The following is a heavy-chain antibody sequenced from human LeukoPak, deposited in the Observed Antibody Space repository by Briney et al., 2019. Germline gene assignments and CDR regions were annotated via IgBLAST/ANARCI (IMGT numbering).Heavy chain of an antibody. J-gene: IGHJ4*02. CDR2: IYHSGST. D-gene: IGHD3-10*01. CDR1: GYSISSGYY. CDR3: ARFGASGVDY. Sequence: SETLSLTCTVSGYSISSGYYWGWIRQPPGKGLEWIGSIYHSGSTYYNPSLKSRVTISVDTSKNQFSLKLSSVTAADTAVYYCARFGASGVDYWGQGTLVTVSS. V-gene: IGHV4-38-2*02.